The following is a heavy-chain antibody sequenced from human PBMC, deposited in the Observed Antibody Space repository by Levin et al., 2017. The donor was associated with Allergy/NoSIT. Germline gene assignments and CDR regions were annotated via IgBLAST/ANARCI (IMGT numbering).Heavy chain of an antibody. Sequence: GESLKISCAASGFTFSSYSMNWVRQAPGKGLEWVSYISSSSSTIYYADSVKGRFTISRDNAKNSLYLQMYSLRDEDTAVYYCARVAIVVVPAAIPYYYYMDVWGKGTTVTVSS. V-gene: IGHV3-48*02. CDR3: ARVAIVVVPAAIPYYYYMDV. CDR1: GFTFSSYS. J-gene: IGHJ6*03. D-gene: IGHD2-2*01. CDR2: ISSSSSTI.